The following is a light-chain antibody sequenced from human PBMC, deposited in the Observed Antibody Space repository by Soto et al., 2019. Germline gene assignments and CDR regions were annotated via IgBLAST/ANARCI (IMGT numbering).Light chain of an antibody. CDR1: QGISNW. V-gene: IGKV1-5*01. J-gene: IGKJ1*01. CDR3: QQYNTYPT. Sequence: DIQRTKSPSTLCASVGDRVTIACRASQGISNWLAWYQQKPGKAPKLLIFHASSLESGVPSRFSGSGSGTEFTLTISSLQSDDFATYYCQQYNTYPTFGQGTKVDIK. CDR2: HAS.